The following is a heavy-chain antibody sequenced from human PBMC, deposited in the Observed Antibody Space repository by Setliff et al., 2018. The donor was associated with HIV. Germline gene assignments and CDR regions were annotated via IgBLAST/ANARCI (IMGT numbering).Heavy chain of an antibody. J-gene: IGHJ4*02. Sequence: SVKVSCKASGGSFRSYTISWVRQAPGQGLEWMGGIIPISGTANYAQKFQGRVTITADESTSTAYMELSSLRSEDTAVYYCARVGERWLQFYYFDNWGQGTLVTVSS. CDR1: GGSFRSYT. D-gene: IGHD5-12*01. CDR3: ARVGERWLQFYYFDN. V-gene: IGHV1-69*13. CDR2: IIPISGTA.